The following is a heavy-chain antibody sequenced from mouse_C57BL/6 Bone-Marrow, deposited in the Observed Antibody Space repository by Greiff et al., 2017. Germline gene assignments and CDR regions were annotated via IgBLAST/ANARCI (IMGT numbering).Heavy chain of an antibody. CDR2: IDPSDSYT. Sequence: QVQLQQPGAELVKPGASVKLSCKASGYTFTSYWMQWVKQRPGQGLEWIGEIDPSDSYTNYNQKFKGKATLTVDTSSSTAYMQLSSLTSEDSAVYYCARRDGSRGFDYWGQGTTLTVSS. CDR1: GYTFTSYW. V-gene: IGHV1-50*01. D-gene: IGHD1-1*01. J-gene: IGHJ2*01. CDR3: ARRDGSRGFDY.